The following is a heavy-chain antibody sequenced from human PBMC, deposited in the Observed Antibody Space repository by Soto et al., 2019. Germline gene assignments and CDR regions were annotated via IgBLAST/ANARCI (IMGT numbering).Heavy chain of an antibody. J-gene: IGHJ4*02. CDR2: IGGSGGDT. Sequence: GGSLRLSCLASGFTFSNYGMTWVRQTPGKGLEWVSAIGGSGGDTYHADSVKGRFTISRDNSKSTLYLQMNSLRTEDTAIYYCAKENCGGGRCHALPAYWGRGTLVIVSA. CDR1: GFTFSNYG. CDR3: AKENCGGGRCHALPAY. D-gene: IGHD2-15*01. V-gene: IGHV3-23*01.